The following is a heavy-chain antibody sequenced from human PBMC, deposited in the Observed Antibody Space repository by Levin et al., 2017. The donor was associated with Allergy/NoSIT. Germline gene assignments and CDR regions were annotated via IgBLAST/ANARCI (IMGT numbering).Heavy chain of an antibody. D-gene: IGHD1-26*01. Sequence: HPGGSLRLSCAASGFTFSSYAMTWVRQAPGKGLEWVSAISGSGDGTYYADSVKGRFTISRDNSKNTLYLQMNSLRAEDTAVYYCARGWNSISYYSTHWGQGTLVTVSS. CDR3: ARGWNSISYYSTH. CDR2: ISGSGDGT. V-gene: IGHV3-23*01. J-gene: IGHJ4*02. CDR1: GFTFSSYA.